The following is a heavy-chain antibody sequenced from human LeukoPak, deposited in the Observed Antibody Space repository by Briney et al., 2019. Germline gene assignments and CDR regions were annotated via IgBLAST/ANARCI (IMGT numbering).Heavy chain of an antibody. CDR3: ATGYTYDYSLY. D-gene: IGHD5-18*01. CDR2: FDPEDGAR. V-gene: IGHV1-24*01. Sequence: ASVKVSCKVSGDTVTGFSIHWVRQAPGHRLEWMGGFDPEDGARIFAQKFQGRVTMTEDTSTDTAYMDLSSLRSEDTVVYYCATGYTYDYSLYWGQGTLVTVSS. CDR1: GDTVTGFS. J-gene: IGHJ4*02.